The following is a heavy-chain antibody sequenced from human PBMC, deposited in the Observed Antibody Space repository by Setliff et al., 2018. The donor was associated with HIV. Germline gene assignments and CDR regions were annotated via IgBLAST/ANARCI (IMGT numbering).Heavy chain of an antibody. J-gene: IGHJ5*02. CDR2: INVGSGKT. Sequence: ASVKVSCKASGYSFINHAMHWVRQAPGQRLEWMGWINVGSGKTQYSQEFQGRVTITRDTSATTAYMELSSLTSEDTAVYYCARDGCSGQRCYLFNWFDPWGQGTLGTVSS. CDR3: ARDGCSGQRCYLFNWFDP. V-gene: IGHV1-3*01. CDR1: GYSFINHA. D-gene: IGHD2-15*01.